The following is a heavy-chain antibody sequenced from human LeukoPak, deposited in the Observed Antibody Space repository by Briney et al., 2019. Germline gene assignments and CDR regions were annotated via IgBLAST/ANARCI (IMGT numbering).Heavy chain of an antibody. CDR3: AKDRRDYGDLFYFDY. D-gene: IGHD4-17*01. V-gene: IGHV3-23*01. CDR1: GFSFSNYG. Sequence: GGTQRLSCAASGFSFSNYGMNWVRQAPGKGLEWVSAISGSGGSTYYADSVKGRFTISRDNSKNTLYLQMNSLRAEDTAVYYCAKDRRDYGDLFYFDYWGQGTLVTVSS. J-gene: IGHJ4*02. CDR2: ISGSGGST.